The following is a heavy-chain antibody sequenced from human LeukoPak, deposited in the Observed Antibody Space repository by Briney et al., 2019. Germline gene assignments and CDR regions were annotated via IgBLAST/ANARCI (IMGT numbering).Heavy chain of an antibody. D-gene: IGHD3-22*01. CDR3: ARDIPYDSSGYYSDY. J-gene: IGHJ4*02. CDR2: ISAYNGNT. V-gene: IGHV1-18*01. CDR1: GYTFTSYG. Sequence: ASVKVSCKASGYTFTSYGISWVRQAPGQGLEWMGWISAYNGNTNYAQKLQGRVTMTTDTSTSTAYMELRSLRSDDTAVYYCARDIPYDSSGYYSDYWGQGTLVTVSS.